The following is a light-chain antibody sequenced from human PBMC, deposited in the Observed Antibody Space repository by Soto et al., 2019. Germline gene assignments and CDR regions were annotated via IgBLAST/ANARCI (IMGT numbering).Light chain of an antibody. V-gene: IGKV1-39*01. J-gene: IGKJ5*01. CDR3: QQSYDTPPVT. CDR1: QSISYY. Sequence: DIQLTQSPSSLSASVGDRVNITCRASQSISYYLNWYQQEPGKAPKLLIYAASSLQSGVPSRFSGSGSGADFTLTISGLQPEYFAIYYCQQSYDTPPVTFGQGTRLEIK. CDR2: AAS.